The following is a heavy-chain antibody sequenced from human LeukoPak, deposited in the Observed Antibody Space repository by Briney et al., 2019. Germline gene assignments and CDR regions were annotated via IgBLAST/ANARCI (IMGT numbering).Heavy chain of an antibody. J-gene: IGHJ4*02. Sequence: GRSLRLSCAASGFTFSSYGMHWVRQAPGKGLEWVAVMSHDGSHKFYADSVKGRFTISRENSKNTLYLQMNSLRAEDTAVYYCAKDVREIVVVVAATRIAVAGTFDYWGQGTLVTVSS. CDR1: GFTFSSYG. V-gene: IGHV3-30*18. CDR2: MSHDGSHK. CDR3: AKDVREIVVVVAATRIAVAGTFDY. D-gene: IGHD2-15*01.